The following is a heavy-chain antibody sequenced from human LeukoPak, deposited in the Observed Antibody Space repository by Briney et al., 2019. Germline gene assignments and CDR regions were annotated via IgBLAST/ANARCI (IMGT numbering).Heavy chain of an antibody. J-gene: IGHJ4*02. CDR1: GFTFSSYA. CDR3: ARDSFGSSSRYYFDY. Sequence: GGSLRLSCAASGFTFSSYAMTWVRQAPGKGLEWVSVIYSGGSTYYADSVKGRFTTPRDSSKNTLYLQMNSLRAEDTAVYYCARDSFGSSSRYYFDYWGQGTLVTVSS. CDR2: IYSGGST. D-gene: IGHD6-6*01. V-gene: IGHV3-66*01.